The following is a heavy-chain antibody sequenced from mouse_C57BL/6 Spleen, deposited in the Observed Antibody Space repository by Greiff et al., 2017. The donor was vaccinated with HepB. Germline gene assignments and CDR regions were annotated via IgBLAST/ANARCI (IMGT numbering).Heavy chain of an antibody. CDR1: GFTFSSYA. Sequence: EVQRVESGGGLVKPGGSLKLSCAASGFTFSSYAMSWVRQTPEKRLEWVATISDGGSYTYYPDNVKGRFTLSRDNAKNNLYLQMSQLKSEDTAMYYCARNYDYDEGLWYFDVWGTGTTVTVSS. D-gene: IGHD2-4*01. J-gene: IGHJ1*03. CDR2: ISDGGSYT. V-gene: IGHV5-4*01. CDR3: ARNYDYDEGLWYFDV.